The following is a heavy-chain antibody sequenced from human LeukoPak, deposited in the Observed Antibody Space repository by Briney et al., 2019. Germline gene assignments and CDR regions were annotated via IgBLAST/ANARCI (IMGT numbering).Heavy chain of an antibody. CDR2: IVPVIGVA. CDR3: ARHSPRGHYYDFDF. J-gene: IGHJ4*02. V-gene: IGHV1-69*04. Sequence: SVKVSCKASGYTFTSYDINWVRQATGQGLEWVGRIVPVIGVATYAQSLQGRVIITADRSTNTAYMELSSLRFEDSAVYFCARHSPRGHYYDFDFWGQGSLVTVSS. CDR1: GYTFTSYD. D-gene: IGHD3-22*01.